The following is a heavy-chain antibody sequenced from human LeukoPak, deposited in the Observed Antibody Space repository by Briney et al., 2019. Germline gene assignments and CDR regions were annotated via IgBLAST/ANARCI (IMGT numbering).Heavy chain of an antibody. J-gene: IGHJ4*02. CDR3: ARGAYGDYDC. Sequence: GGSLRLSCAASTFTFSSYAMSWVRPAPGMGLEWVSAISAGADSTYYADSVQGRFTISRDNSKNTLFRQMSGLRAEDTAVYFCARGAYGDYDCWGQGTLVTVSS. V-gene: IGHV3-23*01. CDR1: TFTFSSYA. CDR2: ISAGADST. D-gene: IGHD4-17*01.